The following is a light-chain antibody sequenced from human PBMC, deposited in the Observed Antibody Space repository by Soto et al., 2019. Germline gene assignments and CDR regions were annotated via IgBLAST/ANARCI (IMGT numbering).Light chain of an antibody. V-gene: IGLV2-14*01. CDR3: ASYTRSSIWV. J-gene: IGLJ3*02. CDR2: EVS. CDR1: SSDVGVYNY. Sequence: QSALTQPASVSASPGQSITISCTGTSSDVGVYNYVSWYQQHPGKVPKLMIYEVSNRPSGISDRFSGSKSGSTASLTISGLQTDDEANYYCASYTRSSIWVFGGGTKLTVL.